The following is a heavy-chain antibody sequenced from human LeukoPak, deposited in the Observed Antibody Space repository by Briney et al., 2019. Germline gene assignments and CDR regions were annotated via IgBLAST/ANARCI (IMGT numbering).Heavy chain of an antibody. V-gene: IGHV3-30*12. D-gene: IGHD3-9*01. CDR1: GFTFSSFG. CDR3: ARSWWYDILTGPRWDYFDY. J-gene: IGHJ4*02. CDR2: IQNDGIY. Sequence: GGSLRLSCAASGFTFSSFGMHWARQAPGKGLEWVAAIQNDGIYYAESVKGRFTISRDNSKSTVYLQMNSLRAEDTAVYYCARSWWYDILTGPRWDYFDYWGQGTLVTVSS.